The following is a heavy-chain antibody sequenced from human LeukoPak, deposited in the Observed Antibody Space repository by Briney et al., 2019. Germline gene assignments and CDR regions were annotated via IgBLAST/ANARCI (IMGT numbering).Heavy chain of an antibody. CDR3: ARCVATGILIWFDP. D-gene: IGHD5-12*01. CDR1: GGSISSSSYY. Sequence: SETLSLTCTVSGGSISSSSYYWGWLRQPPGKGLEWIGRIYYSGSTYYNPSLKSRVTISVDTSKNQFSLKLSSVTAADTAVYYCARCVATGILIWFDPWGQGTLVTVSS. V-gene: IGHV4-39*07. CDR2: IYYSGST. J-gene: IGHJ5*02.